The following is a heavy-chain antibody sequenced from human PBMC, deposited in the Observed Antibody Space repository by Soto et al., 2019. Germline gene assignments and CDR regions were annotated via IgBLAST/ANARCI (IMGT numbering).Heavy chain of an antibody. CDR3: ARGPLLGWARSPRRPRNDAFDI. CDR1: GGSFSGYY. D-gene: IGHD3-16*01. J-gene: IGHJ3*02. V-gene: IGHV4-34*01. CDR2: INHSGST. Sequence: SETLSLTCAVYGGSFSGYYWSWIRQPPGKGLEWIGEINHSGSTNYNPSLKSRVTISVDTSKNQFSLKLSSVTAADTAVYYCARGPLLGWARSPRRPRNDAFDIWGQGTMVTVSS.